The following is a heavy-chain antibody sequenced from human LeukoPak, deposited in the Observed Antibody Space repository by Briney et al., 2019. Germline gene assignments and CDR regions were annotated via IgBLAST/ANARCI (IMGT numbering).Heavy chain of an antibody. Sequence: SETLSLTCAVYGGSFSGYYWSWIRQPPGKGLEWIGEIIHSGSTNYNPSLKSRVTISVDTSKNQFSLKLNSVTAADTTVYYCARGRDIVVVPAAKRYYYYYMDVWGKGTTVTVSS. CDR2: IIHSGST. J-gene: IGHJ6*03. D-gene: IGHD2-2*01. V-gene: IGHV4-34*01. CDR1: GGSFSGYY. CDR3: ARGRDIVVVPAAKRYYYYYMDV.